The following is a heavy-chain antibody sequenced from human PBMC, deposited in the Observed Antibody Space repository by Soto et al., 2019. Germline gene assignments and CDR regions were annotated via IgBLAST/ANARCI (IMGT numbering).Heavy chain of an antibody. V-gene: IGHV4-39*01. D-gene: IGHD5-18*01. CDR2: IYYSGSS. Sequence: PSETLSLTCTVSGGSISSTGYYWGWIRQPPGKGLEWIGSIYYSGSSYYNPSLKSRVTISVDTSKNQFSLKLSSVTAADTAVYNCARVEGYNYGHFDYGGQGTLFTVSS. CDR1: GGSISSTGYY. J-gene: IGHJ4*02. CDR3: ARVEGYNYGHFDY.